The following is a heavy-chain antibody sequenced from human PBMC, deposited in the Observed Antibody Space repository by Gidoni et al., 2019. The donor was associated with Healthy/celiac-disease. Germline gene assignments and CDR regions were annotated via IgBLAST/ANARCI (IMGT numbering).Heavy chain of an antibody. CDR1: GGSISSSSYY. Sequence: QLQLQESGPGLVKPSETLSLTCTVSGGSISSSSYYWGWIRQPPGKGLEWIGSIYYSGSTYYNPSLKSRVTISVDTSKNQFSLKLSSVTAADTAVYYCARHLAPSDYIPNWGMDVWGQGTTVTVSS. J-gene: IGHJ6*02. V-gene: IGHV4-39*01. CDR2: IYYSGST. D-gene: IGHD7-27*01. CDR3: ARHLAPSDYIPNWGMDV.